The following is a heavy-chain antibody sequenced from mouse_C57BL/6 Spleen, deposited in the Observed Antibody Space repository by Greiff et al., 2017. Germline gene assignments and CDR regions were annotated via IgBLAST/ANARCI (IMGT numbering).Heavy chain of an antibody. CDR1: GFSLSTSGMG. Sequence: QVTLKESGPGILQSSQTLSLTCSFSGFSLSTSGMGVSWIRQPSGKGLEWLAHIYWDDDKRYNPSLKSRLTISKDTSRNQVFLKITSVDTADTATDYCARSPFTTVVATNFDVWGTGTTVTVSS. D-gene: IGHD1-1*01. V-gene: IGHV8-12*01. CDR3: ARSPFTTVVATNFDV. J-gene: IGHJ1*03. CDR2: IYWDDDK.